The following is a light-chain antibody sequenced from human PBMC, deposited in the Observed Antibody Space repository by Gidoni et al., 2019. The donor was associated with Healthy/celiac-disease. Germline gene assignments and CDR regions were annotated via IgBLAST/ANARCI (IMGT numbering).Light chain of an antibody. Sequence: EIVLTQSPATLSLSPGERATLCCRASQSVSSYLAWYQQKPGQAPRLLIYDASNRAPGIPARFSGSGSGTDFTLTISSLEPEDFAVYYCQQRSNWPYTFGQGTKLEIK. CDR2: DAS. V-gene: IGKV3-11*01. CDR3: QQRSNWPYT. CDR1: QSVSSY. J-gene: IGKJ2*01.